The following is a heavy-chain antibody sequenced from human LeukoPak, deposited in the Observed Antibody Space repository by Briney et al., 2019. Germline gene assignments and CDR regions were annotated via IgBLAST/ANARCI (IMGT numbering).Heavy chain of an antibody. CDR2: ISSTSTI. D-gene: IGHD3-3*01. V-gene: IGHV3-48*01. CDR3: AKDRSITIFGVVIIEAFDI. Sequence: GGSLRLSCAASGFTFSMHSMNWVRQATGKGLEWLSFISSTSTIYYADSVKGRFTISRDNSKDTLYLQMNSLRAEDTAVYYCAKDRSITIFGVVIIEAFDIWGQGTMVTVSS. CDR1: GFTFSMHS. J-gene: IGHJ3*02.